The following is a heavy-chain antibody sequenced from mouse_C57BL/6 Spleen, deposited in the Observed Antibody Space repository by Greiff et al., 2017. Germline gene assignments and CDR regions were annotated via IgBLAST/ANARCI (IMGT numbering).Heavy chain of an antibody. CDR2: INPNNGGT. Sequence: EVKLQQSGPELVKPGASVKISCKASGYTFTDYYMNWVKQSHGKSLEWIGDINPNNGGTSYNQKFKGKATLTVDKSSSTAYMELRSLTSEDSAVYYCAPLLLDYWGQGTTLTVSS. V-gene: IGHV1-26*01. D-gene: IGHD1-2*01. CDR1: GYTFTDYY. CDR3: APLLLDY. J-gene: IGHJ2*01.